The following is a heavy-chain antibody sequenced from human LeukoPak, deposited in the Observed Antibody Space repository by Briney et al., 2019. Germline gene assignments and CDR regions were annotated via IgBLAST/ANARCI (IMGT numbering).Heavy chain of an antibody. D-gene: IGHD3-10*01. CDR1: GASFSGYY. CDR3: ARAGAPNGMDV. CDR2: INHSGRT. Sequence: SETLSLTCTVYGASFSGYYWSWIRQPPGKGLEWIGEINHSGRTNYNPSLKSRVTISVDTSKNQFSLKLSSVTAADTAVYYCARAGAPNGMDVWGQGTTVTVSS. J-gene: IGHJ6*02. V-gene: IGHV4-34*01.